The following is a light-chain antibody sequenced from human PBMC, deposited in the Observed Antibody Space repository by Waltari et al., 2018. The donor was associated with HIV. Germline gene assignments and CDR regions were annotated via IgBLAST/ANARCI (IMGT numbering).Light chain of an antibody. J-gene: IGLJ2*01. Sequence: QSVLTQPPSVSGAPGQKVTISCTRSSSNIGADDYVHWYQQLPGTAPKLLIYGNNNRPSGVPDRFSGSKSGTSASRAIDGLQAEDEGDYYCLSYDGSLSGLFGGGTRLTVL. CDR2: GNN. CDR3: LSYDGSLSGL. V-gene: IGLV1-40*01. CDR1: SSNIGADDY.